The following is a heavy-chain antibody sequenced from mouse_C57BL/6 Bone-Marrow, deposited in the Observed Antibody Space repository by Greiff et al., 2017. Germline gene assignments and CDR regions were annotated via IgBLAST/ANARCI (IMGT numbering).Heavy chain of an antibody. CDR3: ARSEAQIYYDYDGYFDY. CDR2: INPNNGGT. Sequence: VQLQQSGPELVKPGASVKISCKASGYTFTDYYMNWVKQSHGKSLEWIGDINPNNGGTSYNQKFKGKATLTVDKSSSTAYMELRSLTSEDSAVYYCARSEAQIYYDYDGYFDYWGQGTTLTVSS. V-gene: IGHV1-26*01. CDR1: GYTFTDYY. D-gene: IGHD2-4*01. J-gene: IGHJ2*01.